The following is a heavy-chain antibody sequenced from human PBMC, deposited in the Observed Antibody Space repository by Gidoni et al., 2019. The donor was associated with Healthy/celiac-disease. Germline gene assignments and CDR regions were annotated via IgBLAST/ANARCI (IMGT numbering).Heavy chain of an antibody. V-gene: IGHV4-34*01. CDR1: GGSFSGYS. CDR3: ARGSGRRSQTVDY. Sequence: QVQLQQWGAGLLKPSATLSLTCAVSGGSFSGYSWSWIRQPPGKGLEWIGEINHSGSTNYNPSLKSRVTISVDTSKNQFSLKLSSVTAADTAVYYCARGSGRRSQTVDYWGQGTLVTVSS. D-gene: IGHD1-26*01. CDR2: INHSGST. J-gene: IGHJ4*02.